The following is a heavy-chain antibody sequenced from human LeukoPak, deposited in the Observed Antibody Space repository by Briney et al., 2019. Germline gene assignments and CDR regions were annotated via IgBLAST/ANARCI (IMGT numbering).Heavy chain of an antibody. V-gene: IGHV3-7*01. D-gene: IGHD3-10*01. Sequence: GGSLRLSCAASGFTFSSYWMSWVRQAPGKGLEWVANIKQDGSEKYYVDSVKGRFTISRDNAKNSLYLQMNSLRAEDTAVYYCAKGLWFGELFAQYFQHWGQGTLVTVSS. CDR3: AKGLWFGELFAQYFQH. CDR2: IKQDGSEK. J-gene: IGHJ1*01. CDR1: GFTFSSYW.